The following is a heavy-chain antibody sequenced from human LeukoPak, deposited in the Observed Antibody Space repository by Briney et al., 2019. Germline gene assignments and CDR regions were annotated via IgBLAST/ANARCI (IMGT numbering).Heavy chain of an antibody. J-gene: IGHJ5*02. CDR1: GGSISSYH. CDR2: ISYIGNT. V-gene: IGHV4-59*13. CDR3: ARGRGQQWLEPFDP. D-gene: IGHD6-19*01. Sequence: SETLSLTCTVSGGSISSYHWSWIRQPPGKGLEWIGYISYIGNTNYNPSLKSRVTISIDTPKNQFSLKLTSVTAADTAVYYCARGRGQQWLEPFDPWGQGTPVTVSS.